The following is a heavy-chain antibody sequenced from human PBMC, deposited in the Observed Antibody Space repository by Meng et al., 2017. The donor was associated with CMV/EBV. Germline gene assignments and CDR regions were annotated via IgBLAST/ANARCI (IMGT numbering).Heavy chain of an antibody. D-gene: IGHD6-19*01. Sequence: GSLRLSCAVYGGSFSGYYWSWIRQPPGKGLEWIGEINHSGSTNYNPSLKSRVTISVDTSKNQFSLKLSSVTAADTAVYYCARGRGYSSGWYHGNWFDPWGQGTLVTVSS. CDR1: GGSFSGYY. V-gene: IGHV4-34*01. CDR2: INHSGST. J-gene: IGHJ5*02. CDR3: ARGRGYSSGWYHGNWFDP.